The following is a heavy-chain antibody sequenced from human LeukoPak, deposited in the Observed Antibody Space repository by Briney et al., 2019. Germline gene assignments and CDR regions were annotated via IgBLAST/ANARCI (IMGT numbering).Heavy chain of an antibody. CDR1: GFTFSSYA. J-gene: IGHJ4*02. CDR3: AKYDSYSSSWYYFDY. Sequence: PGGSLRLSCAASGFTFSSYAMSWVRQAPGKGLEWVSATSGSGGSTYYADSVKGRFTISRDNSKNTLYLQMNSLRAEDTAVYYCAKYDSYSSSWYYFDYWGQGTLVTVSS. CDR2: TSGSGGST. D-gene: IGHD6-13*01. V-gene: IGHV3-23*01.